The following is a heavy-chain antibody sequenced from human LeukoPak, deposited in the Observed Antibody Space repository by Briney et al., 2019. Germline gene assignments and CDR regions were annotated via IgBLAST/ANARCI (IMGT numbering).Heavy chain of an antibody. J-gene: IGHJ4*01. V-gene: IGHV3-53*01. Sequence: GGSLRLSCAASGFTVSSNYMNWVRQAPGKGLEWVSVIYSGGSTYYADSVKGRFTISRDNSKNTLYLQMNSLRAEDTAVYYCASHRDGYNPFDYWGQEPWSPSPQ. CDR2: IYSGGST. CDR3: ASHRDGYNPFDY. CDR1: GFTVSSNY. D-gene: IGHD5-24*01.